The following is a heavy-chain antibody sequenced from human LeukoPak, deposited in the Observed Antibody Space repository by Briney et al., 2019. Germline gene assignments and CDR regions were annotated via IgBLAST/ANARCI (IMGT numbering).Heavy chain of an antibody. CDR2: ISSSGSTI. J-gene: IGHJ3*02. CDR1: GFTFSSYE. CDR3: ARDQRGYSGYDWSGAFDI. Sequence: GGSLRLSCAASGFTFSSYEMNWVRQAPGKGLEWVSYISSSGSTIYYADSVKGRFTISRDNAKNSLYLQMNSLRAEDTAVYYCARDQRGYSGYDWSGAFDIWGQGTMVTVSS. V-gene: IGHV3-48*03. D-gene: IGHD5-12*01.